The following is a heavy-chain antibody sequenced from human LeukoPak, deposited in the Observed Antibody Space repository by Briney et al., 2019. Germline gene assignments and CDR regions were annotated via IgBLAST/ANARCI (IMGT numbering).Heavy chain of an antibody. CDR3: AREGSYYDILTGYYMSNAFDI. CDR1: GGSISSSSYY. J-gene: IGHJ3*02. V-gene: IGHV4-39*07. D-gene: IGHD3-9*01. Sequence: SETLSLTCTVSGGSISSSSYYWGWIRQPPGKGLEWIGSIYYSGSTYYNPSLKSRVTISVDTSKNQFSLKLSSVTAADTAVYYCAREGSYYDILTGYYMSNAFDIWGQGTMVTVSS. CDR2: IYYSGST.